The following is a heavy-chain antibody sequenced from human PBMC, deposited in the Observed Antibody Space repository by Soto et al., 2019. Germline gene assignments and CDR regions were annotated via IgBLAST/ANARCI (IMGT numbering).Heavy chain of an antibody. CDR3: ARSAANYYYYGMDV. Sequence: TSETLSLTCSVSGGSISSYYWSWIRQPPGKGLEWIAYIYYSGTSYNPSLKSRVSISLDTSKNQFSLYLQMNSLRAEDTALYYCARSAANYYYYGMDVWGQGTTVTVSS. J-gene: IGHJ6*02. CDR2: IYYSGT. CDR1: GGSISSYY. D-gene: IGHD2-15*01. V-gene: IGHV4-59*01.